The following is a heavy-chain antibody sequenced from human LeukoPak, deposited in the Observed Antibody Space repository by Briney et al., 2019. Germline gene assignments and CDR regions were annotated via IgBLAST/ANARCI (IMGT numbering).Heavy chain of an antibody. Sequence: GRSLRLSCAASGFTFSIYGIHWVRQAPGKGLEWVAVIWHDGSNKYYADSVKGRFTISRDNSKNTLYPQMDSLRAEDTAVYYCARASGPFDYWGQGTLVTVSS. V-gene: IGHV3-33*01. J-gene: IGHJ4*02. D-gene: IGHD6-19*01. CDR3: ARASGPFDY. CDR1: GFTFSIYG. CDR2: IWHDGSNK.